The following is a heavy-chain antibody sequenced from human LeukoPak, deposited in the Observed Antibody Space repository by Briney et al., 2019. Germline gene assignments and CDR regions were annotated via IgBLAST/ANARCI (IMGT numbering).Heavy chain of an antibody. J-gene: IGHJ3*02. CDR3: AMSAYYYDSGYAFDI. V-gene: IGHV3-30*04. D-gene: IGHD3-22*01. Sequence: PGGSLRLSCAASGFPFTSYSMHWVRQAPGKGLEWVGVVLYDGSMQYYADSVKGRFTISRDNSKNTLYVQMNSLRGEDTAVYYCAMSAYYYDSGYAFDIWGQGTMVTVSS. CDR1: GFPFTSYS. CDR2: VLYDGSMQ.